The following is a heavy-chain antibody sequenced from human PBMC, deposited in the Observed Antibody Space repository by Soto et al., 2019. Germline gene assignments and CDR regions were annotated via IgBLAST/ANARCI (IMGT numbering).Heavy chain of an antibody. V-gene: IGHV3-9*01. CDR1: GFAFDDHA. Sequence: EVQLVESGGGLVQPGRSLTLSCEASGFAFDDHAMHWVRQVPGKGLEWVSSISWNSGKIGYAGSVKGRFTISRDNAKNFVYLQMNSLRTEDTALYYCAKDKSNEELSVYYYNGFDVWGQGTTVIVSS. J-gene: IGHJ6*02. CDR3: AKDKSNEELSVYYYNGFDV. CDR2: ISWNSGKI. D-gene: IGHD1-7*01.